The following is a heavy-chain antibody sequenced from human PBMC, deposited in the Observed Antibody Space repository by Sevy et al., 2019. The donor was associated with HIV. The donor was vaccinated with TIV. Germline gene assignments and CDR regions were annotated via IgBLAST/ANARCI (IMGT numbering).Heavy chain of an antibody. CDR1: GGSISSGGYY. Sequence: SETLSLTCTVSGGSISSGGYYWSWIRQHPGKGLEWIGYIYYSGSTYYNPSLKSRVTISVDTSKNQFSLKLSSVTAADRAVYYCARGLSFWSGYYGGAYYGMDVWGQGTTVTVSS. J-gene: IGHJ6*02. CDR3: ARGLSFWSGYYGGAYYGMDV. V-gene: IGHV4-31*03. CDR2: IYYSGST. D-gene: IGHD3-3*01.